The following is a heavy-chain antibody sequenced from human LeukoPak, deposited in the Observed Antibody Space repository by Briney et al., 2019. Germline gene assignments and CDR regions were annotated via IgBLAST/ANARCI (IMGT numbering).Heavy chain of an antibody. J-gene: IGHJ6*02. CDR1: GFTLSSYS. V-gene: IGHV3-21*01. Sequence: GGSLRLSCAASGFTLSSYSMNWVRQAPGKGLEWVSSISSSSSYIYHADSVKGRFTISRDNAKNSLYLQMNSLRAEDTAVYYCARDLGRWFGESYTSYYYYYGMDVWGQGTTVTVSS. CDR2: ISSSSSYI. CDR3: ARDLGRWFGESYTSYYYYYGMDV. D-gene: IGHD3-10*01.